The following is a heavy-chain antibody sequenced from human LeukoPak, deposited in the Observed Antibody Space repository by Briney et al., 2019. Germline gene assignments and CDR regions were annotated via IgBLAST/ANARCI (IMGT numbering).Heavy chain of an antibody. Sequence: GGSLRLSCAASGFTFSSYGMSWVRQAPGKGLEWVSGISGSGDSTYYADSVKGRFTISRDNSKNTLYLQMNSLRAEDTAVYYCAKDSGTYYYDSSGYSPPRYFDYWGQGTLVTVSS. V-gene: IGHV3-23*01. D-gene: IGHD3-22*01. CDR1: GFTFSSYG. J-gene: IGHJ4*02. CDR3: AKDSGTYYYDSSGYSPPRYFDY. CDR2: ISGSGDST.